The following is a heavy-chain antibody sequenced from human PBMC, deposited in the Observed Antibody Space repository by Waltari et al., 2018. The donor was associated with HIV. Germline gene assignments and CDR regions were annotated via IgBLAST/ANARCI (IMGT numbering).Heavy chain of an antibody. CDR3: ARDGRYSGYAHGMDV. CDR1: Y. D-gene: IGHD5-12*01. V-gene: IGHV4-59*01. J-gene: IGHJ6*02. Sequence: YMSWIRQPPGKGLEWIGYIYYSGSTNYNPSLKSRVTISVDTSKNQFSLKLSSVTAADTAVYYCARDGRYSGYAHGMDVGSQGTTVTVSS. CDR2: IYYSGST.